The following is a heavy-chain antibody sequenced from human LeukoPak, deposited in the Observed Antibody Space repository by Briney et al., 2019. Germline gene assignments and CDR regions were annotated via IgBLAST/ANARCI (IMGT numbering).Heavy chain of an antibody. CDR2: IYTSGST. CDR3: ARAARYYETSNLDY. CDR1: GGSISSYY. D-gene: IGHD3-22*01. Sequence: PSETLSLTCTVSGGSISSYYWSWIRQPAGKGLEWIGRIYTSGSTNYNPSLKSRVTMSVDTSKNQFSLKLSSVTAADTAVYYCARAARYYETSNLDYWGQGTLVTVSS. V-gene: IGHV4-4*07. J-gene: IGHJ4*02.